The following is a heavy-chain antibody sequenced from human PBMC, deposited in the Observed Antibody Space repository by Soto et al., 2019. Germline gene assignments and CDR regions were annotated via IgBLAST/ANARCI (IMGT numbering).Heavy chain of an antibody. CDR1: GDSISNNNFY. CDR3: ARHYGYYSHYMDV. D-gene: IGHD3-10*01. J-gene: IGHJ6*03. Sequence: QLQLQESGPGLVKPSETLSLTCTVSGDSISNNNFYWGWIRQPPGKGLEWIGTIYYSGSTYYTPSLKSRVTISVDTSNNHLSLKLSSVTAADTAVYYCARHYGYYSHYMDVWTKGTTVTVSS. CDR2: IYYSGST. V-gene: IGHV4-39*01.